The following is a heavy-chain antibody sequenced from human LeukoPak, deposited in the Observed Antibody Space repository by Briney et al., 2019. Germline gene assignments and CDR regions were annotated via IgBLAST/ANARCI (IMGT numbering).Heavy chain of an antibody. CDR1: GYTFTGYY. V-gene: IGHV1-2*02. CDR2: INPNSGGT. D-gene: IGHD3-10*01. Sequence: ASVKVSCKSSGYTFTGYYMHWVRQAPGQGLEWMGWINPNSGGTNYAQKFQGRVTMTRDTSISTAYMELSRLRSDDTAVYYCARERYYSSGNYNNHIDYWGQGILVTVS. CDR3: ARERYYSSGNYNNHIDY. J-gene: IGHJ4*02.